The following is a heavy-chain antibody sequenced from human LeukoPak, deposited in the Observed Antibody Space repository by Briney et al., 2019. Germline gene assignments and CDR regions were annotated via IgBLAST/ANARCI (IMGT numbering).Heavy chain of an antibody. J-gene: IGHJ4*02. D-gene: IGHD6-19*01. Sequence: SETLSLTCTVSGGSISSSSYYWGWIRQSPGKGLEWIGSIDYSGSTYYNPSLKSRVTISLDTSKNQFSLKLRSVTAADTSVYYCAREEDNSGWFPFDDWGQGILVTVSS. CDR2: IDYSGST. CDR1: GGSISSSSYY. V-gene: IGHV4-39*02. CDR3: AREEDNSGWFPFDD.